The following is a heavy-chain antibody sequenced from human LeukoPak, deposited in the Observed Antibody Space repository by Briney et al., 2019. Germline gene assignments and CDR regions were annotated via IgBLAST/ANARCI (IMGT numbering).Heavy chain of an antibody. V-gene: IGHV3-11*01. CDR1: GFTFSHYY. CDR3: ARVDTIFGVVIIRNYYMDV. CDR2: ISGSGGDI. Sequence: GGSLRLSCAASGFTFSHYYMSWIRQTPGKGLEWHSDISGSGGDIHYADSVKGRFTISRDNAKNSLYLQMNSLRAEDTAVYYCARVDTIFGVVIIRNYYMDVWGKGTTVTVSS. D-gene: IGHD3-3*01. J-gene: IGHJ6*03.